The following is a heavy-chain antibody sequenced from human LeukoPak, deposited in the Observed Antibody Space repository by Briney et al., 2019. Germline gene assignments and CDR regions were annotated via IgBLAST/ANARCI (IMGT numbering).Heavy chain of an antibody. CDR2: VNPDGSST. V-gene: IGHV3-74*01. CDR3: VSDSESRSGGDY. CDR1: GFSFSTFW. Sequence: GGSLRLSCAASGFSFSTFWMHWVRRVPGKGLVWVSRVNPDGSSTSYADSVKGRFTISRDNAKNTVYLQMNSLRDEDTAVYYCVSDSESRSGGDYWGQGTLVTVSS. D-gene: IGHD1-26*01. J-gene: IGHJ4*02.